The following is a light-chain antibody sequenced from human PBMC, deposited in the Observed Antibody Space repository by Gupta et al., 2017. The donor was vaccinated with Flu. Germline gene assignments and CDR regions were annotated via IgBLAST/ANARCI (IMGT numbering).Light chain of an antibody. J-gene: IGKJ2*01. Sequence: SNNKNFLAWYQQIPGQPPKLLICGASIRKSGVPDRFSVSRSGTYFTLTVSSLQPEDVALYYCHQDVDTPATFGQGAQLKMK. CDR2: GAS. CDR1: SNNKNF. V-gene: IGKV4-1*01. CDR3: HQDVDTPAT.